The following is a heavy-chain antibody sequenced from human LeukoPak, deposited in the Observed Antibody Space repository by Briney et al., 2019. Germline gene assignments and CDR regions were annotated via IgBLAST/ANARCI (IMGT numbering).Heavy chain of an antibody. CDR3: ARWGYYDSSGFTPDNWFDP. CDR2: IYYSGST. CDR1: GGSISSYY. Sequence: SETLSLTCTVSGGSISSYYWSWIRQPPGKGREWIGYIYYSGSTNYNPSLKSRVTISVDTSKNQFSLKLSSVTAADTAVYYCARWGYYDSSGFTPDNWFDPWGQGTLVTVSS. V-gene: IGHV4-59*01. J-gene: IGHJ5*02. D-gene: IGHD3-22*01.